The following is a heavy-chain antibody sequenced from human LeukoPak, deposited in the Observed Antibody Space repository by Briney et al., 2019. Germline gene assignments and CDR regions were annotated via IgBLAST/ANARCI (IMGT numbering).Heavy chain of an antibody. CDR3: ARDFPYYGSGSYYNVNAFDI. D-gene: IGHD3-10*01. Sequence: SETLSLTCAVSGGSISSGGYSWSWIRQPPGKGLEWIGYIYYSGSTYYNPSLKSRVTISVDTSKNQFPLKLSSVTAADTAVYYCARDFPYYGSGSYYNVNAFDIWGQGTMVTVSS. CDR2: IYYSGST. V-gene: IGHV4-30-4*07. CDR1: GGSISSGGYS. J-gene: IGHJ3*02.